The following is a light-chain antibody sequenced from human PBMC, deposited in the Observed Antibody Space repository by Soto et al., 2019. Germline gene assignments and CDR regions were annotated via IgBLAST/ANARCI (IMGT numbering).Light chain of an antibody. CDR1: SSNIGAGYD. CDR2: GNS. Sequence: QSVLTQPPSVSGAPGQRVTISCTGSSSNIGAGYDVHWYQQLPGTAPKLLIYGNSNRPSGVPDRFSGSKSGTSASLAITGLQAEDEADYYCQSYDSSFNDVFGTGTKVTVL. V-gene: IGLV1-40*01. CDR3: QSYDSSFNDV. J-gene: IGLJ1*01.